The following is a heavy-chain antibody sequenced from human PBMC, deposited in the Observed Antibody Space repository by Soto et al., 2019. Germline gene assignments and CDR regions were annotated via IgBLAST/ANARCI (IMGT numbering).Heavy chain of an antibody. CDR2: ISYDGNKK. Sequence: QVRLVESGGGVVQPGRSLRLSCAASRFRFSDYAVHWVRQAPGKGLEWVAVISYDGNKKDYADSVKGRFTISRDNSNSTLYLQMNSVRVEDTAVYYCAKDQVAHCSGGGCYGMDVWGQGTTVTVSS. V-gene: IGHV3-30*18. D-gene: IGHD2-15*01. CDR3: AKDQVAHCSGGGCYGMDV. CDR1: RFRFSDYA. J-gene: IGHJ6*02.